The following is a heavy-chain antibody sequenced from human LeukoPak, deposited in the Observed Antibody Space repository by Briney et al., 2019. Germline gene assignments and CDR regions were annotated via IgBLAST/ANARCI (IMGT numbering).Heavy chain of an antibody. CDR3: ARDGAVGYFDY. CDR2: IYYSGST. CDR1: GGSNSSHY. Sequence: SETLSLTCTVSGGSNSSHYWSWIRQPPGKGLEWIGYIYYSGSTNYNPSLKSRVTISVDTSKNQFSLKLSSVTAADTAVYYCARDGAVGYFDYWGQGTLVTVSS. D-gene: IGHD3-3*01. J-gene: IGHJ4*02. V-gene: IGHV4-59*11.